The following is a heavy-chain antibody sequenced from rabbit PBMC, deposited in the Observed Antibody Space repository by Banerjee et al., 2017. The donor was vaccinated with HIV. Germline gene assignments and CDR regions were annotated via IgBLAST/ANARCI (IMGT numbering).Heavy chain of an antibody. D-gene: IGHD1-1*01. J-gene: IGHJ6*01. Sequence: QQQLEESGGGLVKPGGTLTLTCKASGFSFSSGYYMYWVRQAPGKGLELIAAIYTGVGGTWHASWVNGRFTISRTTSLNTVDLKMTSLTAADTATYFCARDTSSSFSSYGMDLWGPGTLVTVS. CDR3: ARDTSSSFSSYGMDL. V-gene: IGHV1S43*01. CDR2: IYTGVGGT. CDR1: GFSFSSGYY.